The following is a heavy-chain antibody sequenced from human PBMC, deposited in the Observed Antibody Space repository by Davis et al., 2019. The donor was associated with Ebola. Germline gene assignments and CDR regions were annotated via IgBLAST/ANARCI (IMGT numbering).Heavy chain of an antibody. Sequence: SLKISCAASGFTFDDYAMHWVRQAPGKGLEWVSGISWNSGSVGYADSVKGRFTISRDNSKNMLYLQVNSLRAEDTAVYYCAKSSHTFGGSGWYFDYWGQGALVTVSS. CDR2: ISWNSGSV. CDR3: AKSSHTFGGSGWYFDY. V-gene: IGHV3-9*01. J-gene: IGHJ4*02. CDR1: GFTFDDYA. D-gene: IGHD6-19*01.